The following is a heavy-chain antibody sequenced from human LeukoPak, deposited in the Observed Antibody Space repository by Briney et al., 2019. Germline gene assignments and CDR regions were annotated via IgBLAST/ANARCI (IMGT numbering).Heavy chain of an antibody. CDR3: ARAYPIVY. CDR2: IYTSGRT. V-gene: IGHV4-61*02. D-gene: IGHD1-26*01. Sequence: SETLSLTCTVSGGSISSGSYYWSWIRQPTGKGLEWIGRIYTSGRTNYNPSLKSRVTISVDTSKNQFSLKLSSVTAADTAVYYCARAYPIVYWGQGTLVTVSS. J-gene: IGHJ4*02. CDR1: GGSISSGSYY.